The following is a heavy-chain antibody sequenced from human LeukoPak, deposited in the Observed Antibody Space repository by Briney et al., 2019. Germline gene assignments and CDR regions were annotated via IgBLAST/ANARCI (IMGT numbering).Heavy chain of an antibody. CDR2: IWYDGSNK. D-gene: IGHD5-24*01. V-gene: IGHV3-33*01. CDR3: ARDSGARLQWGLDYFDY. J-gene: IGHJ4*02. CDR1: GFTFSSYG. Sequence: GGSPRLSCAASGFTFSSYGMHWVRQAPGKGLEWVAVIWYDGSNKYYADSVKGRFTISRDNSKNTLYLQMNSLRAEDTAVYYCARDSGARLQWGLDYFDYWGQGTLVTVSS.